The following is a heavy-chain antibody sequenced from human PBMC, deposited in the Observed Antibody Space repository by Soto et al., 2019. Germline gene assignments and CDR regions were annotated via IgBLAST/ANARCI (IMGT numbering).Heavy chain of an antibody. Sequence: ASVKVSCKVSGNTFTINKIHGVRQSPWQWLAGMGIINPRDCSKTYAQTFRGRLIVTRDTSTTMFYMELSSLIFDDTAGYFCATDLYQDFWADPYHYFGMDVWGQGTTVTVSS. J-gene: IGHJ6*02. CDR2: INPRDCSK. D-gene: IGHD3-3*01. CDR3: ATDLYQDFWADPYHYFGMDV. CDR1: GNTFTINK. V-gene: IGHV1-46*01.